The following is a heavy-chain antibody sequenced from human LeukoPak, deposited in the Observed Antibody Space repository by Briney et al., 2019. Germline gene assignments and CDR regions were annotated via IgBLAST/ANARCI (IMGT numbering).Heavy chain of an antibody. CDR3: ARDAGDAYSYDY. D-gene: IGHD5-24*01. CDR1: GITVSSNY. J-gene: IGHJ4*02. Sequence: GGSLRLSCAASGITVSSNYMSWVRQAPGKGLEWVSSISSSSSYIYYADSVTGRFTISRDNAKNSLYLQMNSLRAEDTAVYYCARDAGDAYSYDYWGQGTLVTVYS. V-gene: IGHV3-21*01. CDR2: ISSSSSYI.